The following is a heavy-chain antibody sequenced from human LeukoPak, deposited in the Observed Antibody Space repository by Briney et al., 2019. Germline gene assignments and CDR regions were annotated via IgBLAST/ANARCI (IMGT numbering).Heavy chain of an antibody. Sequence: SETLSLTCAVYGGSFNGYSWSWIRQPPGKGLEWIGEINHSGGTNYNPSLKSRVTISVDTSKNQFSLKLRSVTAADTAVHYCARVCLWGGSCYVYYNGMDVWGQGTTVTVSS. V-gene: IGHV4-34*01. J-gene: IGHJ6*02. CDR3: ARVCLWGGSCYVYYNGMDV. CDR1: GGSFNGYS. D-gene: IGHD2-2*01. CDR2: INHSGGT.